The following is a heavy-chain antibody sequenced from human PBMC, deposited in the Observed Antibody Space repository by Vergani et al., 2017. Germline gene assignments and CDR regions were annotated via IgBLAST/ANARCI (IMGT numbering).Heavy chain of an antibody. V-gene: IGHV3-NL1*01. J-gene: IGHJ4*02. CDR1: GFTFSSYG. CDR2: ISSSGSTI. Sequence: QVQLVESGGGVVQPGGSLRLSCAASGFTFSSYGMHWVRQAPGKGLEWVSYISSSGSTIYYADSVKGRFTISRDNSKNTLYLQMNSLRAEDTAVYYCASGGYSSSWYVDYWGQGTLVTVSS. D-gene: IGHD6-13*01. CDR3: ASGGYSSSWYVDY.